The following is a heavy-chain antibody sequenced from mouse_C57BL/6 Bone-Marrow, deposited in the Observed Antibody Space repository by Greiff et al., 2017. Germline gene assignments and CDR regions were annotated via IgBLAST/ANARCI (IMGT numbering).Heavy chain of an antibody. Sequence: QVQLQQPGAELVKPGASVKLSCKASGYTFTSYWMHWVKQRPGQGLEWIGMIHPNSGSTNYNEKFKSKATLTVDESSSTAYMQLSSLTSEDSAVYYCARRDYYYGTPNEWGTGTTGTVSS. V-gene: IGHV1-64*01. CDR1: GYTFTSYW. CDR3: ARRDYYYGTPNE. J-gene: IGHJ1*03. D-gene: IGHD1-1*01. CDR2: IHPNSGST.